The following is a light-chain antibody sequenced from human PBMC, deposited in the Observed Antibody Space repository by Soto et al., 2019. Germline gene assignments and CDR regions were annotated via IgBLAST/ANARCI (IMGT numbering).Light chain of an antibody. CDR1: SSDVGGYNY. CDR3: NSYRSSSTRYV. CDR2: DVS. V-gene: IGLV2-14*03. Sequence: QSVLTQPASVSGSPGQSITISCTGTSSDVGGYNYVSWYQQHPGRAPKLLIYDVSKRPSGVSNRFSGSKSGNTASLTISGLQAEDEADYYCNSYRSSSTRYVFGSGTKVTVL. J-gene: IGLJ1*01.